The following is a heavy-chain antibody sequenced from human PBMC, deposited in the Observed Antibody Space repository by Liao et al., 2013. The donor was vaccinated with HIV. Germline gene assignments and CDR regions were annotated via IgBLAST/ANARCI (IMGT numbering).Heavy chain of an antibody. CDR1: GGSISSSSYY. D-gene: IGHD3-16*01. CDR2: IYYSGST. V-gene: IGHV4-61*05. CDR3: ARGFRLRLGLVDY. J-gene: IGHJ4*02. Sequence: QLQLQESGPGLVKPSETLSLTCTVSGGSISSSSYYWSWIRQPPGKGLEWIGYIYYSGSTNYNPSLKSRVTISVDTSKNQFSLKLSSVTAADTAVYYCARGFRLRLGLVDYWGQGTLVTVSS.